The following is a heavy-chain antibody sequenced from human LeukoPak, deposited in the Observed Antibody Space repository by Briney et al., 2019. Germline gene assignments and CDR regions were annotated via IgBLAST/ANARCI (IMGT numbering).Heavy chain of an antibody. Sequence: GGSLRLSCAASGFTFSNAWMSWVRQAPGKGLEWVGRIKSKTDGGTTDYAAPVKGRFTISRDDSKNTLYLQMNSLITEDTAVYYCAKQLGYCSDGSCYFPYWGQGTLVTVSS. J-gene: IGHJ4*02. CDR3: AKQLGYCSDGSCYFPY. D-gene: IGHD2-15*01. CDR1: GFTFSNAW. CDR2: IKSKTDGGTT. V-gene: IGHV3-15*01.